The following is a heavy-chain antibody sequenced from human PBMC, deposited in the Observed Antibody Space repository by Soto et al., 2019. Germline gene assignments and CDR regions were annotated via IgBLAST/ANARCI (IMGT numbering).Heavy chain of an antibody. J-gene: IGHJ3*02. CDR3: TRDYKPDDIVVVVAATDHDAFDI. CDR1: GFTFGDYA. D-gene: IGHD2-15*01. Sequence: GGSLRLSCTASGFTFGDYAMSWFRQAPGKGLEWVGFIRSKAYGGTTEYAASVKGRFIISRDDSKSIAYLQMNSLKTEDTAVYYCTRDYKPDDIVVVVAATDHDAFDIWGQGTMVTVSS. CDR2: IRSKAYGGTT. V-gene: IGHV3-49*03.